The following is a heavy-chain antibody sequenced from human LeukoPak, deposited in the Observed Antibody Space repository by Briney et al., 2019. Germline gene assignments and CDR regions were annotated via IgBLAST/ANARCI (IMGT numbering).Heavy chain of an antibody. Sequence: GGSLRLSCAASGLTFDDYAMHWVRQAPGKGLEWVSGISWNSGSIGYADSVKGRFTISRDNAKNSLYLQMNSLRAEDTALYYCARGEIYDSSGYLDYWGQGTLVTVSS. CDR3: ARGEIYDSSGYLDY. CDR2: ISWNSGSI. J-gene: IGHJ4*02. D-gene: IGHD3-22*01. CDR1: GLTFDDYA. V-gene: IGHV3-9*01.